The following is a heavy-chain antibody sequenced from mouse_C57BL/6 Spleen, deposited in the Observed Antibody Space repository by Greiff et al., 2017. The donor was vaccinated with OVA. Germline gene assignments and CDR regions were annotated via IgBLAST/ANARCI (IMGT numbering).Heavy chain of an antibody. J-gene: IGHJ1*03. Sequence: EVMLVESGGGLVQPGGSLKLSCAASGFTFSDYYMYWVRQTPEKRLEWVAYISNGGGSTYYPDTVKGRFTISRDNAKNTLYLQMSRLKSEDTAMYYCARPLTHNWYFDVWGTGTTVTVSS. V-gene: IGHV5-12*01. CDR3: ARPLTHNWYFDV. D-gene: IGHD3-1*01. CDR1: GFTFSDYY. CDR2: ISNGGGST.